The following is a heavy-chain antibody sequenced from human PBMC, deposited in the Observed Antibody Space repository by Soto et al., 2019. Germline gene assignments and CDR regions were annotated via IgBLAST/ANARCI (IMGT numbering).Heavy chain of an antibody. CDR2: IYHSGAT. J-gene: IGHJ5*01. CDR1: GDSMNNNNW. D-gene: IGHD6-19*01. Sequence: SETLSLTCAVSGDSMNNNNWWSWVRQSPRKGLEWIAEIYHSGATSYNPSLQSRVTISIDKSEKQFSLKLNSVTAADTAVYYCARAGLGLAFDSWGQGALVTVSS. V-gene: IGHV4-4*02. CDR3: ARAGLGLAFDS.